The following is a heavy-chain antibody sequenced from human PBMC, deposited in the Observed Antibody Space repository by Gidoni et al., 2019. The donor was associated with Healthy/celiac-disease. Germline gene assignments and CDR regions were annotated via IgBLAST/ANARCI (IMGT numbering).Heavy chain of an antibody. J-gene: IGHJ4*02. CDR3: ARDYSADY. CDR1: GFTFSDYY. Sequence: LAHTGGGLVKPGGSLRLACAASGFTFSDYYMSWIRQAPGKGLEWVSYISSSSCYTNDADSVKGRFTISRDNAKNSLYLQMNSLRAEDTAVSYCARDYSADYLGQGTLVTVSS. D-gene: IGHD2-21*01. CDR2: ISSSSCYT. V-gene: IGHV3-11*05.